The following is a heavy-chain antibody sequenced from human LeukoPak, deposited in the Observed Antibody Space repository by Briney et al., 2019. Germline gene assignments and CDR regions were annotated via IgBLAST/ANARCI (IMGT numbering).Heavy chain of an antibody. J-gene: IGHJ4*02. D-gene: IGHD3-22*01. CDR2: ISSSSSYI. Sequence: GVSLRLSCAASGFTFSSYSMNWVRQAPGRGLEWVSSISSSSSYIYYAYSVNGRFTISRDNAKNSLYLQMNSLRAEDTAVYYCAREGLFYYDSSGYPDYWGQGTLVTVSS. CDR1: GFTFSSYS. V-gene: IGHV3-21*01. CDR3: AREGLFYYDSSGYPDY.